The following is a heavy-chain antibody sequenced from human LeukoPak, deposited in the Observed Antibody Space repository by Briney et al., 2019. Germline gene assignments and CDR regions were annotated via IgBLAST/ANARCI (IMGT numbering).Heavy chain of an antibody. J-gene: IGHJ4*02. CDR3: ARDYYDSSASATFDY. V-gene: IGHV3-21*06. Sequence: PGGSLRLSCEASGFTFDTYTVNWVRHAPGQGLEWVSSIASDTTYMKYADSVKGRFTVSRGNAKNSVFLEMKSLRADDTAIYFCARDYYDSSASATFDYWGRGTLVTVSS. CDR1: GFTFDTYT. CDR2: IASDTTYM. D-gene: IGHD3-22*01.